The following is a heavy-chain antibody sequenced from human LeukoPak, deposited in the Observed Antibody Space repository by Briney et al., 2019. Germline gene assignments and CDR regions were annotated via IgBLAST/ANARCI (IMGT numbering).Heavy chain of an antibody. D-gene: IGHD5-24*01. J-gene: IGHJ6*03. V-gene: IGHV4-34*01. CDR1: GGSFSGYY. Sequence: SETLSLTCAVYGGSFSGYYWIWIRQPPGKGLEWIGEINHSGSTNYNPSLKSRVTISVDTSKNQFSLKLSSVTAAETAVYYCAREGRYRYGYNEYHSYMDIWGKGTTVTVSS. CDR3: AREGRYRYGYNEYHSYMDI. CDR2: INHSGST.